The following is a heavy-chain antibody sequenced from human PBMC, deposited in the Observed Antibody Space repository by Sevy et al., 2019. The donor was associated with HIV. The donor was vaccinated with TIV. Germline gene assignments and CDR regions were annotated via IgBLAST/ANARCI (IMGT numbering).Heavy chain of an antibody. Sequence: ASVKVSCKASGYIFTNFYIYWVRQAPGEGLEWVGGSSPFTGSPNYPQKLQDRVTVTTDTATNTAYMELRNLGSDDTAVYYCGKCTLWVYDPTNRKCGMDVWGQGTTVTVSS. CDR1: GYIFTNFY. D-gene: IGHD5-12*01. V-gene: IGHV1-18*04. CDR2: SSPFTGSP. J-gene: IGHJ6*02. CDR3: GKCTLWVYDPTNRKCGMDV.